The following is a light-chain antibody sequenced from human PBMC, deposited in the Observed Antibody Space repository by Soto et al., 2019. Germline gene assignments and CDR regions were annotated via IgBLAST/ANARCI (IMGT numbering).Light chain of an antibody. Sequence: MMMTQSPATLSVSRGERDTLSCRTSHSVNSHVAWYQQKPGQAPRLLLYGASTRATGIPVRFSGSGFGTEFTLTISSLQSEDFAVYYCQQYKNWPLFGQGTRLEI. CDR3: QQYKNWPL. V-gene: IGKV3-15*01. J-gene: IGKJ5*01. CDR2: GAS. CDR1: HSVNSH.